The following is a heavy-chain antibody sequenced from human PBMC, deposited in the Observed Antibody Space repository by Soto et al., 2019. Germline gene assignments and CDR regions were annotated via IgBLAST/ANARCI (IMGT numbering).Heavy chain of an antibody. Sequence: QVQLVQSGAEVKKPGASVKVSCKASGYTFTSYAMHWVRQAPGQRLEWMGWINAGNGNTKYSQKFQGRVTITRDTSASTAYMELSSLRSEDTAVYYCAKRIAAAGFFDYWGQGTLVTVYS. J-gene: IGHJ4*02. V-gene: IGHV1-3*01. D-gene: IGHD6-13*01. CDR3: AKRIAAAGFFDY. CDR1: GYTFTSYA. CDR2: INAGNGNT.